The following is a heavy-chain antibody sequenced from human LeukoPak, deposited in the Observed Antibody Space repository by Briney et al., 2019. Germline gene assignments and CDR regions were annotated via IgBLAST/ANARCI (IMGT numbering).Heavy chain of an antibody. Sequence: PGGSLRLSCAASGFTFSSYAMSWVRQAPGKGLEWVSAISGSGCSTYYADSVKGRFTISRDNSKNTLYLQMNSLRAEDTAVYYCAKDLPLHYYDSSGYPNLFDYWGQGTLVTVSS. J-gene: IGHJ4*02. V-gene: IGHV3-23*01. CDR3: AKDLPLHYYDSSGYPNLFDY. CDR1: GFTFSSYA. D-gene: IGHD3-22*01. CDR2: ISGSGCST.